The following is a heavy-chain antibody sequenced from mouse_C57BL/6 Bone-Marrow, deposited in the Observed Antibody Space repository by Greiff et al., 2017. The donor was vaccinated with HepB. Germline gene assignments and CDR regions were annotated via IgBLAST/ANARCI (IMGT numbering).Heavy chain of an antibody. CDR1: GYTFTSYN. J-gene: IGHJ4*01. D-gene: IGHD1-1*01. V-gene: IGHV1-12*01. Sequence: QSGAELVRPGASVKMSCKASGYTFTSYNMHWVKQTPRQGLEWIGAIYPGNGDTSYNQKFKGKATLTVDKSSSTAYMQLSSLTSEDSAVYFCAIITTVVDYYAMDYWGQGTSVTVSS. CDR3: AIITTVVDYYAMDY. CDR2: IYPGNGDT.